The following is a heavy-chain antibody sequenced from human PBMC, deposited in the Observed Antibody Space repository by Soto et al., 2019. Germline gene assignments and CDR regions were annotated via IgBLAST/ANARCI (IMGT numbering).Heavy chain of an antibody. Sequence: SETLSLTCTVSGGSISSGGDYWSWIRQHPGKGLEWIGYIYYSGSTYYNPSLKSRVTISVGTSKNQFSLKLSSVTAADTAVYYCARSLFPPVAHDYWGQGTLVTVS. CDR3: ARSLFPPVAHDY. CDR1: GGSISSGGDY. CDR2: IYYSGST. J-gene: IGHJ4*02. V-gene: IGHV4-31*03.